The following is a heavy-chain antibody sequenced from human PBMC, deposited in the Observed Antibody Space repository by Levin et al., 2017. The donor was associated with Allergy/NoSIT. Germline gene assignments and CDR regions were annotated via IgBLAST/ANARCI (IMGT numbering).Heavy chain of an antibody. CDR3: ARVSDILDY. Sequence: GESLKISCAASGFIFSGYFMSWIRQAPGKGLEWISYISSSGSTTYYADSVKGRFTISRDNTKNSLYLQMDSLRAEDTAVYYCARVSDILDYWGQGTLVTVSS. CDR1: GFIFSGYF. D-gene: IGHD2-15*01. J-gene: IGHJ4*02. CDR2: ISSSGSTT. V-gene: IGHV3-11*01.